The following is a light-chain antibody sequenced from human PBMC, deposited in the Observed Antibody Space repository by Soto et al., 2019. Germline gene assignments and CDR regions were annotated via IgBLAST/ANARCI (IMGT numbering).Light chain of an antibody. V-gene: IGKV4-1*01. CDR3: QQYFDVPFT. Sequence: DIVMTQSPDSLAVSLGERATMNCKCSRSVLYKSNNKNHLAWYQQKPGQPPQLIIYWASTQESGVPERFSGSGSGTDFTLTISSLEAEDVAFYWCQQYFDVPFTFGGGTKVDIK. CDR2: WAS. CDR1: RSVLYKSNNKNH. J-gene: IGKJ4*01.